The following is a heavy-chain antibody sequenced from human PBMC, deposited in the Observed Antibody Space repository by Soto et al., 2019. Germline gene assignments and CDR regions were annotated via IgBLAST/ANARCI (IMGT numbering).Heavy chain of an antibody. CDR1: GFTFSTYW. J-gene: IGHJ4*02. CDR2: INSDGSTT. Sequence: EVQLVESGGGLVQPGGSLRLSCAASGFTFSTYWMHWVRQAPGKGLVWVSRINSDGSTTNYADSVRGRFTISRDNAKYTLYVKMNSLRADDTSVYYCATAGSWYVRYWGQGTLVTVSS. CDR3: ATAGSWYVRY. D-gene: IGHD6-13*01. V-gene: IGHV3-74*01.